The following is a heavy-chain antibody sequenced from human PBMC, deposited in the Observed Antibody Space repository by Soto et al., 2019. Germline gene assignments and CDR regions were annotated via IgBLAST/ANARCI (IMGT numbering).Heavy chain of an antibody. CDR2: TSANGGGT. CDR1: GFTFSSYA. CDR3: AKAIGISGTGPDS. D-gene: IGHD6-25*01. Sequence: EVQLLESGGGLVQPGGSLRLSCAASGFTFSSYAMSWVRQPPGKGLQWVSGTSANGGGTYYTDSVKGRFTISRDNSKNTLYLQMNSLRAEDTAVYYCAKAIGISGTGPDSWGQGTLVTVSS. J-gene: IGHJ4*02. V-gene: IGHV3-23*01.